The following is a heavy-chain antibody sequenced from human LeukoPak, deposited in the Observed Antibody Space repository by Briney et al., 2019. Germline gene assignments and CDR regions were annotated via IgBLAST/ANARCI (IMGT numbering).Heavy chain of an antibody. Sequence: ASVNVSFKASGYTFTEYYMHWVGQAPGQGGEGMGWINPNSGGTNYAQQFQGRVTMTRDTSISTAYMELSRLRSDDTAVYYCASLPFVTGTTRWGQGTLVTVSS. CDR2: INPNSGGT. CDR3: ASLPFVTGTTR. D-gene: IGHD1-7*01. CDR1: GYTFTEYY. V-gene: IGHV1-2*02. J-gene: IGHJ4*02.